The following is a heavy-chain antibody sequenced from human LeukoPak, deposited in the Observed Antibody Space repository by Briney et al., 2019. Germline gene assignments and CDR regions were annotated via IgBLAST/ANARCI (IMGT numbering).Heavy chain of an antibody. D-gene: IGHD2-2*02. CDR3: ARHRLGVVPAAIGWFDP. V-gene: IGHV4-34*01. CDR1: GGSFSGYY. CDR2: INHSGST. Sequence: PSETLSLTCAVYGGSFSGYYWSWIRQPPGKGLEWIGEINHSGSTNYNPSLKSRVTISVDTSKNRFSLKLSSVTAADTAVYYCARHRLGVVPAAIGWFDPWGQGTLVTVSS. J-gene: IGHJ5*02.